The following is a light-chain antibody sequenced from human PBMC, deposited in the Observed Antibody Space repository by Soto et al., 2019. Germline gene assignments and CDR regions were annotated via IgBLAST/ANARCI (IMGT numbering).Light chain of an antibody. CDR2: SAS. Sequence: DIQMTQSPSSLSASVGDRVTLTCRASQGIDNYLAWYQQKPGKVPTLLIYSASTLQPGIPSRFSGSGSGTDFTLTISSLQPEDVATYYCQKYKTSPFTFGPGTKVDIK. CDR1: QGIDNY. J-gene: IGKJ3*01. V-gene: IGKV1-27*01. CDR3: QKYKTSPFT.